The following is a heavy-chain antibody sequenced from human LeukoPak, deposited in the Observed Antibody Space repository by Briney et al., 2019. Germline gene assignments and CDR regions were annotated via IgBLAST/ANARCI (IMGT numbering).Heavy chain of an antibody. V-gene: IGHV4-59*01. CDR2: IYYSGST. D-gene: IGHD6-6*01. CDR1: GGSISSYY. Sequence: SETLSLTCIVSGGSISSYYWSWIRQPPGKGLEWIGYIYYSGSTNYNPSLKSRVTILVDTTKNQFSLKLSSVTAADTAVYYCARVEYSSSPYFDYWGQGTLVTVSS. CDR3: ARVEYSSSPYFDY. J-gene: IGHJ4*02.